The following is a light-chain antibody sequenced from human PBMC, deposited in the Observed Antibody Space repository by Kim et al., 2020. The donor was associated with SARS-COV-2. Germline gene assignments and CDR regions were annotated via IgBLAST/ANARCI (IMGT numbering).Light chain of an antibody. CDR1: KLGDKY. J-gene: IGLJ2*01. Sequence: SYELTQPPSVSVSPGQTASITCSGDKLGDKYACWYQQKPGKSPVLVIHQDSKRPSGIPERFSGSNSGNTATLTISGTQAMDEADYYCQAWDSSTGVFGGGTQLTVL. CDR3: QAWDSSTGV. V-gene: IGLV3-1*01. CDR2: QDS.